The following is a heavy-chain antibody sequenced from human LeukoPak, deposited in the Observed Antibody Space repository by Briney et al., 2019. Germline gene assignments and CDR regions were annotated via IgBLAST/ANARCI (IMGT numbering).Heavy chain of an antibody. V-gene: IGHV3-43*02. Sequence: GGSLRLSCAASGFTFDDYAMHWVRQAPGKGLEWVSLISGDGGSTYYADSVKGRFTISRDNSKNSLYPQMNSLRTEDTALYYCAKEGDYYGSGSYGYWGQGTLVTVSS. J-gene: IGHJ4*02. CDR3: AKEGDYYGSGSYGY. D-gene: IGHD3-10*01. CDR2: ISGDGGST. CDR1: GFTFDDYA.